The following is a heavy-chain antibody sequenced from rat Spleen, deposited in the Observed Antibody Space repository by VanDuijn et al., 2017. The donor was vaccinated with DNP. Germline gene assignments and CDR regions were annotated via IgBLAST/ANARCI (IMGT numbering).Heavy chain of an antibody. Sequence: EVKLVESGGGLVQPGRSLKISCTASGFNLHDYWMGWVRQAPGKGLEWIGEINKESNTINYTPSLKDKFTISRDNAQNTLYLQMSKLGSEDTAIYYCARAGWHGWLAYWGQGTLVTVSS. CDR2: INKESNTI. J-gene: IGHJ3*01. D-gene: IGHD1-11*01. CDR1: GFNLHDYW. V-gene: IGHV4-2*01. CDR3: ARAGWHGWLAY.